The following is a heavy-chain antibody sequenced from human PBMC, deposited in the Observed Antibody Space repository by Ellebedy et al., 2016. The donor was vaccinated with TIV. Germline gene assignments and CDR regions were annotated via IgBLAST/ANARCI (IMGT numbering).Heavy chain of an antibody. CDR3: ASARNYYDSSGYYQKSYGMDV. CDR1: GPTFNNYP. CDR2: INGGNGNT. D-gene: IGHD3-22*01. Sequence: AASVKVSCKASGPTFNNYPITWVRQAPGQGLEWMGWINGGNGNTKYSQKFQGRVTITRDTSASTAYMELSSLRSEDTAVYYCASARNYYDSSGYYQKSYGMDVWGQGTTVTVSS. V-gene: IGHV1-3*01. J-gene: IGHJ6*02.